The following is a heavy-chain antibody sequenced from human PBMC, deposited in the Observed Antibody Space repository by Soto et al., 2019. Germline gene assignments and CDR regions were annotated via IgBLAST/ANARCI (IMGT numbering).Heavy chain of an antibody. J-gene: IGHJ6*02. CDR3: ARFEGGGSSAILYYYYCMDV. Sequence: SSVKVSCKASGYTFTSYGISWVRQAPGQGLEWMGWISAYNGNTNYAQKLQGRVTMTTDTSTSTAYMELRSLRSDDTAVYYCARFEGGGSSAILYYYYCMDVWGQGTTVTVSS. CDR2: ISAYNGNT. CDR1: GYTFTSYG. V-gene: IGHV1-18*04. D-gene: IGHD2-15*01.